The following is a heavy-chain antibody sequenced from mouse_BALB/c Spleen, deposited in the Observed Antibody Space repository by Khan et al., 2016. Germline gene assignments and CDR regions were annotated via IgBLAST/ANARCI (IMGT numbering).Heavy chain of an antibody. D-gene: IGHD1-1*01. CDR2: INTYSGES. CDR1: GYTFTNYG. Sequence: QFQLVQSGPELKKPGKTVKISCKASGYTFTNYGMNWVKQAPGKGLKWMGWINTYSGESTYADDFKGRFAFSLETSANTAYLQINNLKNEDTATXFCARYRYYDGSSRYFDVWGAGTTVTVSS. CDR3: ARYRYYDGSSRYFDV. V-gene: IGHV9-3-1*01. J-gene: IGHJ1*01.